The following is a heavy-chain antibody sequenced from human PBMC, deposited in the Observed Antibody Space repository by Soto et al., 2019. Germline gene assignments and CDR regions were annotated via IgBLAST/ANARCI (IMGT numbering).Heavy chain of an antibody. CDR2: ISGSGGTT. J-gene: IGHJ4*02. Sequence: EVQLLESGGGLVQPGRSLRLSCAASGFTFSNYAMSWVRQAPGQGLAWVPAISGSGGTTYYADSVKGRFTISRDNSKNTLFLQMNSLRAEDAAVYYCAKFFVETGSNSGWPWSFHYWGQGTLVTVSS. CDR3: AKFFVETGSNSGWPWSFHY. V-gene: IGHV3-23*01. CDR1: GFTFSNYA. D-gene: IGHD6-25*01.